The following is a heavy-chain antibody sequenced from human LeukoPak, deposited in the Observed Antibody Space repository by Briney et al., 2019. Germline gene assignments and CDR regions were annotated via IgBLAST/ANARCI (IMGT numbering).Heavy chain of an antibody. Sequence: PGGSLRLSCAASRFTFSSYSMNWVRQAPGKGLEWVSSISSSSSYIYYADSVKGRFTISRDNAKNSLYLQMNSLRAEDTAVYYCASWSGFESYYYYYGMDVWGQGTTVTVS. V-gene: IGHV3-21*01. CDR1: RFTFSSYS. CDR3: ASWSGFESYYYYYGMDV. J-gene: IGHJ6*02. CDR2: ISSSSSYI. D-gene: IGHD3-3*01.